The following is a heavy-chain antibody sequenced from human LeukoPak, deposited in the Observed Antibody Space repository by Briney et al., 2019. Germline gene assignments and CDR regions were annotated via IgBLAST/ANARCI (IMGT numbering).Heavy chain of an antibody. D-gene: IGHD6-13*01. Sequence: GGSLRLSCAASGFTFSSYGMHWVRQAPGKGLEWVAIVSNDGSNKYYADSVKGRFTISRDNSKNTLFLQMNSLRVEDTAIYYCAKDAAGPEYWGQGTRVTVSS. CDR2: VSNDGSNK. J-gene: IGHJ4*02. CDR3: AKDAAGPEY. CDR1: GFTFSSYG. V-gene: IGHV3-30*18.